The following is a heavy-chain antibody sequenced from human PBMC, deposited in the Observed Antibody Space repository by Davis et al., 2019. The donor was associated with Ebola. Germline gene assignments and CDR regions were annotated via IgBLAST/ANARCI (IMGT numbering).Heavy chain of an antibody. CDR3: ARTTKTNIEASGLGFNSFDS. CDR1: GDSVSDYF. Sequence: SETLSLTCAVYGDSVSDYFWSWIRQPPGKGLEWIGETGHSGYTNYSPSLMSRVTMSVDSSKNPFSLKLHSVTAADTAVYYCARTTKTNIEASGLGFNSFDSWGQGALVSVSS. CDR2: TGHSGYT. V-gene: IGHV4-34*01. J-gene: IGHJ5*01. D-gene: IGHD4-17*01.